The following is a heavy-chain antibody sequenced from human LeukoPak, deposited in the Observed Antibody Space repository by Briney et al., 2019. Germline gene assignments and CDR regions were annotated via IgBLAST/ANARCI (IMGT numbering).Heavy chain of an antibody. Sequence: GGSLRLSCAASGFTFSSYGMHWVRQAPGKGLEWVAVIWYDGINKYYADSVKGRFTIPRDNSKNTLYLQMNSLRAEDTAVYYCAKPYCSSTSCYPYDAFDIWGQGTMVTVSS. CDR2: IWYDGINK. V-gene: IGHV3-33*06. J-gene: IGHJ3*02. D-gene: IGHD2-2*01. CDR1: GFTFSSYG. CDR3: AKPYCSSTSCYPYDAFDI.